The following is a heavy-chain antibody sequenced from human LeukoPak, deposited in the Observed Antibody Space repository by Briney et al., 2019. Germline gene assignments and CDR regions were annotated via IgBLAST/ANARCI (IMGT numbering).Heavy chain of an antibody. V-gene: IGHV4-59*12. J-gene: IGHJ5*02. CDR1: GGSISSYY. Sequence: PSETLSLTCTVSGGSISSYYWSWIRQPPGKGLEWIGYIYYSGSTNYNPSLKSRVTISVDTSKNQFSLKLSSVTAADTAVYYCAREGSSSWHLTGFDPWGQGTLVTVSS. D-gene: IGHD6-13*01. CDR2: IYYSGST. CDR3: AREGSSSWHLTGFDP.